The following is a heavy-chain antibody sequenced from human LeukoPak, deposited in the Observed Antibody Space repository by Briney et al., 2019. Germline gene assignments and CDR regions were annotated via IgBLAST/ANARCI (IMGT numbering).Heavy chain of an antibody. CDR1: GFTFGSYG. CDR2: ISYDGSDK. J-gene: IGHJ4*02. CDR3: AKSHHYYDSSGYYSTGFDY. V-gene: IGHV3-30*18. Sequence: GGSLRLSCAASGFTFGSYGVHWVRQAPGKGLEWVAVISYDGSDKSYADSVKGRFTISRDNSKNTLFLQMNSLRAEDTAVYYCAKSHHYYDSSGYYSTGFDYWGQGTLVTVSS. D-gene: IGHD3-22*01.